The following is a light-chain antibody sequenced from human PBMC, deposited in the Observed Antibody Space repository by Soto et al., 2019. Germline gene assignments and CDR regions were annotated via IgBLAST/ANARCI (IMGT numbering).Light chain of an antibody. J-gene: IGLJ3*02. Sequence: QSALTQPASVSGSPGQSITIPCTGTSSDVGAYDRVSCYQQHPGKAPKLMISEVANRPSGVSNRFSGSKSGNTASLTISGLQAEDEATYYCSSRTTSITWVFGGGTKLTVL. CDR2: EVA. CDR3: SSRTTSITWV. CDR1: SSDVGAYDR. V-gene: IGLV2-14*01.